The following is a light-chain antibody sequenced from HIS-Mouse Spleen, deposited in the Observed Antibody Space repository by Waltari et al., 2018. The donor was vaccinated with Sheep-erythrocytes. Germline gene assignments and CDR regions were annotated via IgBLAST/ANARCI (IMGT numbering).Light chain of an antibody. CDR2: YDD. V-gene: IGLV1-36*01. J-gene: IGLJ1*01. Sequence: QSVLTQPPSVSEAPRQRVTIPCSGSSSNIGNNAVNWYQQLPRKAPKLLIYYDDLLPSGVSDRFSGAKSGTSASLTISGLQAEDEADYYCSSYTSSSTYVFGTGTKVTVL. CDR3: SSYTSSSTYV. CDR1: SSNIGNNA.